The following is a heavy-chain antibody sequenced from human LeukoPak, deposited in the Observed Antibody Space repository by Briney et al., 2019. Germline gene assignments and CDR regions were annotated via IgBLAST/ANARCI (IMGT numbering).Heavy chain of an antibody. V-gene: IGHV1-8*01. CDR3: ARADATSYHYYYYMDV. Sequence: ASVKVSCKASGYTFTSYDINWVRQATGQGLEWMGWMNPDSGITGYAQKFQGRVLMTRDASIGTAYMELTSLRSEDTAVYYCARADATSYHYYYYMDVWGKGTTVTVSS. CDR2: MNPDSGIT. J-gene: IGHJ6*03. CDR1: GYTFTSYD.